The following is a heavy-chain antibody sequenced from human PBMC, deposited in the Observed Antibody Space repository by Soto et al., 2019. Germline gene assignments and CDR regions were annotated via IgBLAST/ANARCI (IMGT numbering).Heavy chain of an antibody. CDR3: ARDLGGCTDY. Sequence: QVQLVQSGAEVKKPGASVKVSCKAPGYTFTSYAMHWVRQAPGQRLEWMGWINAGNGNTKYSQKFQGRVTITRDTSASTAYMELSSLRAEDTTVYYCARDLGGCTDYWGQGTLVTVSS. J-gene: IGHJ4*02. V-gene: IGHV1-3*01. CDR1: GYTFTSYA. D-gene: IGHD6-19*01. CDR2: INAGNGNT.